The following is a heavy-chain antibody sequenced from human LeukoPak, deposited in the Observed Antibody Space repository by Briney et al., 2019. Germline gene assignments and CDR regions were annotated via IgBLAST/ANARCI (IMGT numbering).Heavy chain of an antibody. V-gene: IGHV4-30-2*01. CDR2: IYHSGST. CDR3: ARSQDYYDSSGYLFDY. J-gene: IGHJ4*02. D-gene: IGHD3-22*01. CDR1: GVSISSGGYS. Sequence: SETLSLTCAVSGVSISSGGYSWRWIRQPPGKGLAWIGYIYHSGSTYDNPSLKSRVTISVDRSKNQFSLKLSSVTAADTAVYYCARSQDYYDSSGYLFDYWGQGTLVTVSS.